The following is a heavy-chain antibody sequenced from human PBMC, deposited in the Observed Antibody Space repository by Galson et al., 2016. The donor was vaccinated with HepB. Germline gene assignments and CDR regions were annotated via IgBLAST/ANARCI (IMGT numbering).Heavy chain of an antibody. CDR1: GYSFTTYW. CDR3: ARQRPTVVTRDFDY. CDR2: IDPSDSYT. Sequence: SGAEVKKPGESLRNSCKGSGYSFTTYWITWVRQMPGKGLEWMGKIDPSDSYTNYSPSFQGHVTISTDKSISTAYLQWSSLKASDTAMYYCARQRPTVVTRDFDYWGQGTLITVSS. D-gene: IGHD4-23*01. J-gene: IGHJ4*02. V-gene: IGHV5-10-1*01.